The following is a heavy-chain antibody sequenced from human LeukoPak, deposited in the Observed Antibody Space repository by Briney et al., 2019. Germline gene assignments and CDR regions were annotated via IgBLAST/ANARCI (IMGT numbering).Heavy chain of an antibody. J-gene: IGHJ4*02. V-gene: IGHV3-23*01. Sequence: GGSLRLSCAASGFTFTSYSMNWVRQAPGKGLEWVSTISGGGGSTYYADSVKGRFTISRDNSKNTLYLQVNSLRAEDTAVYYCAKDTGYGIAVAGRVFDYWGQGTLVTVSS. CDR3: AKDTGYGIAVAGRVFDY. CDR2: ISGGGGST. D-gene: IGHD6-19*01. CDR1: GFTFTSYS.